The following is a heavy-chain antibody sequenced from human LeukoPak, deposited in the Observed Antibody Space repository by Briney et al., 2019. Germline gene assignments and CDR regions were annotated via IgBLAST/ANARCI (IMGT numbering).Heavy chain of an antibody. CDR1: GFTFDDYG. D-gene: IGHD3-3*01. J-gene: IGHJ4*02. V-gene: IGHV3-20*04. Sequence: PGGSLRLSCAASGFTFDDYGMSWVRQAPGKWLEWVSGINWNGGSTGYADSVKGRFTISRDNAKNSLYLQMNSLRAEDTALYYCAREKRVTIFGVVIRQPQRYYFDYWGQGTLVTVSS. CDR3: AREKRVTIFGVVIRQPQRYYFDY. CDR2: INWNGGST.